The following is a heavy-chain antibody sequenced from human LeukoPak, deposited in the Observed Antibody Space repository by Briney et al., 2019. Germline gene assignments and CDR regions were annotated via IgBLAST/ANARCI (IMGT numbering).Heavy chain of an antibody. Sequence: ASVKVSCKASGGTLSSYAISWVRQAPGHGLEWMGGIIPIFGTANYAQKFQRRVTITADESTSTAYMELSSLRSEDTAVYYCARDRSESGGSCLDYWGQGTLVTVSS. CDR3: ARDRSESGGSCLDY. CDR2: IIPIFGTA. CDR1: GGTLSSYA. V-gene: IGHV1-69*13. D-gene: IGHD2-15*01. J-gene: IGHJ4*02.